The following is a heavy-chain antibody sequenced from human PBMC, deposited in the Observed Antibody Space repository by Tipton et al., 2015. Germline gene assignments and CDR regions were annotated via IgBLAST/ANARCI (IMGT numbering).Heavy chain of an antibody. D-gene: IGHD2-2*01. J-gene: IGHJ6*02. CDR3: AAIQRAYYYGVDV. Sequence: GLVKPSETLSLTCIVSGGSISDYYWTWIRQPPGKGLEWIGYIFYSGSTNYNPSLKSRLTISIDTSKNQFSLKLSSVTAADTAVYYCAAIQRAYYYGVDVWGQGTTVTVSS. CDR1: GGSISDYY. CDR2: IFYSGST. V-gene: IGHV4-59*13.